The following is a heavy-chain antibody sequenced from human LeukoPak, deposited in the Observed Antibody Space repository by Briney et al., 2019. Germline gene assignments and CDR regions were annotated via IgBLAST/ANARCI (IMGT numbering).Heavy chain of an antibody. CDR3: AREDKGATTDFDY. CDR2: ISSSSYI. V-gene: IGHV3-21*01. Sequence: PGGSLRLSCAASGFTFSYYSMNWVRQAPGKGLEWVSSISSSSYIYYADSVKGRFTISRDNAKNSLYLQMNSLRAEDTAVYYCAREDKGATTDFDYWGQGTLVTVSS. D-gene: IGHD1-26*01. CDR1: GFTFSYYS. J-gene: IGHJ4*02.